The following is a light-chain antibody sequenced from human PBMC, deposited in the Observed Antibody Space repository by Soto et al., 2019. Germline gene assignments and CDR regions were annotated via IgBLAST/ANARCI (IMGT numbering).Light chain of an antibody. J-gene: IGKJ1*01. Sequence: DIQMTQSPSSLSASVGDRVTITCRASQSISSYLNGYQQKPGKAPKLLIYAASSLQSGVPSRFSGSGSGTDFTLTISSLQPEDFATYYCQQSYTLWAFGQGTKVEIK. CDR2: AAS. CDR1: QSISSY. CDR3: QQSYTLWA. V-gene: IGKV1-39*01.